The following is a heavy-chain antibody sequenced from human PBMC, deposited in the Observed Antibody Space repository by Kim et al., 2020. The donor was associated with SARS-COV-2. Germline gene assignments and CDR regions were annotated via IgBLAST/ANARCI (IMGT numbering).Heavy chain of an antibody. CDR2: ISGGGVNK. J-gene: IGHJ6*02. CDR3: AKVVIMDDYNYYYYYAMAV. CDR1: GFTFDIYA. Sequence: GGSLRLSCVASGFTFDIYAMSWVRQAPGKGLEWVSVISGGGVNKFYADSVRGRFTISRDNSKNTLFLQMNSLRDEDTALYYCAKVVIMDDYNYYYYYAMAVWGQGTTVTVSS. V-gene: IGHV3-23*01. D-gene: IGHD2-21*01.